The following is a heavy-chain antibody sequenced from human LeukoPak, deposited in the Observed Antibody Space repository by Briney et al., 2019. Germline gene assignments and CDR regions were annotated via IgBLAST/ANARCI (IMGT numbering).Heavy chain of an antibody. D-gene: IGHD5-18*01. Sequence: GEPLKISCKGSGYSFTTYWIGWVRQMPGKGLEWMGIIYPDDSDTKYSPSFQGQVTISADKSITTAYLQWSSLKASDTAMYYCARRGYSYARNWFDPWGQGTLVTVSS. J-gene: IGHJ5*02. CDR1: GYSFTTYW. V-gene: IGHV5-51*01. CDR3: ARRGYSYARNWFDP. CDR2: IYPDDSDT.